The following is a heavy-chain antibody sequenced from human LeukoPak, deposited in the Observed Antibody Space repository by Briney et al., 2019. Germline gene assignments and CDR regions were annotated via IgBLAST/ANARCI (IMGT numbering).Heavy chain of an antibody. Sequence: PSETLSLTCTVSGGSISSYYWSWIRQPPGKGLEWIGYIYYSGSTNYNPSLKSRVTISVDTSKNQFSLKLSSVTAADTAVYYCARVPYYDFWSGYPNPLFDYWGQGTLVTVSS. CDR1: GGSISSYY. CDR3: ARVPYYDFWSGYPNPLFDY. J-gene: IGHJ4*02. V-gene: IGHV4-59*01. CDR2: IYYSGST. D-gene: IGHD3-3*01.